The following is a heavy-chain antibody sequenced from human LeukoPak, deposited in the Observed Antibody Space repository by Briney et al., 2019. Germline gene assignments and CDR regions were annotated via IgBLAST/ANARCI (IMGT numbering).Heavy chain of an antibody. CDR1: GYTFTGYY. D-gene: IGHD3-10*01. Sequence: ASVKVSCKASGYTFTGYYMHWVRQAPGQGLEWMGWINPNSGGTNYAQKFQGRVTMTRDTSISTAYMELSRLRFDDTAVYYCARGYYYGSGSFDYWGQGTLVTVSS. J-gene: IGHJ4*02. V-gene: IGHV1-2*02. CDR3: ARGYYYGSGSFDY. CDR2: INPNSGGT.